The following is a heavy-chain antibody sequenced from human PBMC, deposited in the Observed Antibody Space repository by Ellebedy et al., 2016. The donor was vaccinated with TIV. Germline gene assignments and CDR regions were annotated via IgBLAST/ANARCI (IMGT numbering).Heavy chain of an antibody. Sequence: SETLSLTXAVYGGSFSGYYWSWIRQPPGKGLEWIGEINHSGSTNYNPSLKSRVTISVDTSKNQFSLKLSSVTAADTAVYYCARDPGGYYFDYWGQGTLVTVSS. V-gene: IGHV4-34*01. CDR1: GGSFSGYY. CDR2: INHSGST. CDR3: ARDPGGYYFDY. J-gene: IGHJ4*02. D-gene: IGHD3-22*01.